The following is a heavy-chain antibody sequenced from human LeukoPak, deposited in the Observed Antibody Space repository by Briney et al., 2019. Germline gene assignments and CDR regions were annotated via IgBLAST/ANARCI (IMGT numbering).Heavy chain of an antibody. V-gene: IGHV4-61*01. D-gene: IGHD3-10*01. CDR2: IYYSGST. CDR3: ARAPGLNYYGSGSYPDY. Sequence: TASETLSLTCTVSGYSISSGYYWGWIRQPPGKGLEWIGYIYYSGSTNYNPSLKSRVTISVDTSKNQFSLKLSSVTAADTAVYYCARAPGLNYYGSGSYPDYWGRGTLVTVSS. CDR1: GYSISSGYY. J-gene: IGHJ4*02.